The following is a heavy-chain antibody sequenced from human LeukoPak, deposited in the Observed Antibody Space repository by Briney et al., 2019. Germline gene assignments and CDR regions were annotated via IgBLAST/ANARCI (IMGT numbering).Heavy chain of an antibody. CDR3: ARVGGYKYDTSGYYYFDY. CDR1: GGSISSYY. Sequence: SETLTLTCTVSGGSISSYYRSWIRQPAGKGLEWIGRIYTSGSTNYNPSLKSRVTMSVDTSKNQFSLKLSSVTAADTAVYYCARVGGYKYDTSGYYYFDYWGQATLVTVSS. J-gene: IGHJ4*02. CDR2: IYTSGST. D-gene: IGHD3-22*01. V-gene: IGHV4-4*07.